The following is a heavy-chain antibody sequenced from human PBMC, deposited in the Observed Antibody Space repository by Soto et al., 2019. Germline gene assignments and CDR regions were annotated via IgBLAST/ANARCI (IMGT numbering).Heavy chain of an antibody. J-gene: IGHJ4*02. V-gene: IGHV3-74*01. D-gene: IGHD1-1*01. CDR2: INSDGSST. Sequence: LRLSCAASGFTFSSYWMHWVRQAPGKGLVWVSRINSDGSSTSYADSVKGRFTISRDNAKNTLYLQMNSLRAEDTAVYYCARDRAGTYYFDYWGQGTLVTVSS. CDR1: GFTFSSYW. CDR3: ARDRAGTYYFDY.